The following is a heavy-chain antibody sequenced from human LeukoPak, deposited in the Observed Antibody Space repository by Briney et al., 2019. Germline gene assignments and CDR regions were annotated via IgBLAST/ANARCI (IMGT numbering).Heavy chain of an antibody. CDR2: IYPVESDT. Sequence: GESLKISYKGSGYCFTSYWIGWVRQMPGKGLEWMGIIYPVESDTRYSPSFQGQVTISADKSISTAYLQWSSLKASDTAMYYCARLGIQLWSEVSYWGQGTLVTVSS. D-gene: IGHD5-18*01. CDR1: GYCFTSYW. CDR3: ARLGIQLWSEVSY. J-gene: IGHJ4*02. V-gene: IGHV5-51*01.